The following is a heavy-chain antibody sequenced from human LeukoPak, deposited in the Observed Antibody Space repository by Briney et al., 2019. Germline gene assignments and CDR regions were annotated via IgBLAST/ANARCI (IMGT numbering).Heavy chain of an antibody. J-gene: IGHJ4*02. CDR3: ARGTGYSSSWDDY. CDR2: IKQDGSEK. Sequence: GGSLRLSCAASGFTFSSYSMNWVRQAPGKGLEWVANIKQDGSEKYYVDSVKGRFTISRDNAKNSLYLQMNSLRAEDTAVYYCARGTGYSSSWDDYWGQGTLVTVSS. V-gene: IGHV3-7*01. D-gene: IGHD6-13*01. CDR1: GFTFSSYS.